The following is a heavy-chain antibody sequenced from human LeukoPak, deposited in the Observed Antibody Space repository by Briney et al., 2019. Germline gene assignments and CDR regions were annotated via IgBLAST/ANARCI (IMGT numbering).Heavy chain of an antibody. CDR3: ARASTYDFWSGYYPQNFDY. CDR1: GGSISSYY. CDR2: IYYSGST. J-gene: IGHJ4*02. D-gene: IGHD3-3*01. Sequence: PSETLSLTCTVSGGSISSYYWSWIRQPPGKGLEWIGYIYYSGSTNYNPSLKSRVTISVDTSKNQLSLKLSSVTAADTAVYYCARASTYDFWSGYYPQNFDYWGQGTLVTVSS. V-gene: IGHV4-59*01.